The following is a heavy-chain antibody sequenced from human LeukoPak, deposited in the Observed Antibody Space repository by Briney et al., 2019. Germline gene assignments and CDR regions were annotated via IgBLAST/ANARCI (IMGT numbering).Heavy chain of an antibody. J-gene: IGHJ4*02. Sequence: ASVKVSCKASGYTFTSYGISWVRQAPGQGLKGMGWISAYNGNTNYAQKLHGRVTMTTDTSTSTTYMGLRSLRSDDTAVYYCARAGNILTDFDYWGQGTLVTVSS. CDR1: GYTFTSYG. V-gene: IGHV1-18*01. D-gene: IGHD3-9*01. CDR2: ISAYNGNT. CDR3: ARAGNILTDFDY.